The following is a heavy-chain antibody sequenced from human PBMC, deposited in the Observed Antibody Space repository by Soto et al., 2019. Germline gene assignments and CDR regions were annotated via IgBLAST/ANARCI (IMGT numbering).Heavy chain of an antibody. D-gene: IGHD5-18*01. Sequence: SETLSLTCSVSGGSISSSSYYLGWIRQPPGKGLEWIGSIYYSGSTYYNPSLKSRVTISVDTSKNQFSLKLSSVTAADTAVYYCARHDGYSYGYGYYYGMDVWGQGTTVTVSS. J-gene: IGHJ6*02. CDR3: ARHDGYSYGYGYYYGMDV. CDR1: GGSISSSSYY. V-gene: IGHV4-39*01. CDR2: IYYSGST.